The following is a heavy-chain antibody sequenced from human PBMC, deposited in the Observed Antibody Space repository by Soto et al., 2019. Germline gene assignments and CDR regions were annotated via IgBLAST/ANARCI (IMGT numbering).Heavy chain of an antibody. CDR2: IRAYNGKT. J-gene: IGHJ6*02. D-gene: IGHD5-12*01. V-gene: IGHV1-18*01. Sequence: QVQLVQSGGEVKKPGASVKLSCTDYGYTFTRYVISWVRQATGQGLDWMGWIRAYNGKTNYAQNVQGRVTMTTSTATRTANMDLRLRTSDVTAVYSCARGRYVNYYQGMDVCHQWTTVTVSS. CDR1: GYTFTRYV. CDR3: ARGRYVNYYQGMDV.